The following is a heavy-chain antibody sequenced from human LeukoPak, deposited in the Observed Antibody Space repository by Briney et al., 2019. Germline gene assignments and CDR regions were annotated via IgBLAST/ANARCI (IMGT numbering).Heavy chain of an antibody. Sequence: GASVTVSCKVSGYTLTELSMHWVRQAPGKGLEWMGGFDPEDGETIYAQKFQGRVTMTEGTSTDTAYMELSSLRSEDTAVYYCARDGSGAFDIWGQGTMVTVSS. V-gene: IGHV1-24*01. CDR2: FDPEDGET. D-gene: IGHD1-14*01. J-gene: IGHJ3*02. CDR1: GYTLTELS. CDR3: ARDGSGAFDI.